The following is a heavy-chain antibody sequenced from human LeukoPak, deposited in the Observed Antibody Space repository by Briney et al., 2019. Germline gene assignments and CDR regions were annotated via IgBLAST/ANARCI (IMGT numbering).Heavy chain of an antibody. D-gene: IGHD1-26*01. CDR1: GFSFSYYS. CDR2: IKHDGSEK. CDR3: ARYRYSIPNYSFDY. J-gene: IGHJ4*02. Sequence: GGTLRLSCAASGFSFSYYSMAWVRQAPGKGLEWVANIKHDGSEKNYVDSVKGRFTISRDNAKNSLYLQMNSLRAEDTAVYYCARYRYSIPNYSFDYWAQGTLVTVSS. V-gene: IGHV3-7*01.